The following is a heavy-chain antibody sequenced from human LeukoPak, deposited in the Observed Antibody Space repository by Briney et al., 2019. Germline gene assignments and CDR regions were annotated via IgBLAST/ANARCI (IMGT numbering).Heavy chain of an antibody. CDR3: ARTPGSQKGWFDP. Sequence: SETLSLTCIVSGGSISSSIYYWAWVRQPPGKGLEWIGTVFYNGATQYNPSLKSRVTMSVDTSKNQFSLKLSSVTAVDTAVYYCARTPGSQKGWFDPWGQGTLVTVSS. CDR2: VFYNGAT. J-gene: IGHJ5*02. CDR1: GGSISSSIYY. V-gene: IGHV4-39*07.